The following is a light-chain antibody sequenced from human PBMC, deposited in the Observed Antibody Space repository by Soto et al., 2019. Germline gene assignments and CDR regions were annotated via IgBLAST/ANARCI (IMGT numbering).Light chain of an antibody. Sequence: QSVLTQPASVSGSPGQSITISCTGSSNDIGAYKYVSWYQQYPGKAPKLIIFEVSNRPSGVSNRFSGSKSGNTASLTIAGLQAEDEADYYCSSYTSSSTLVFGTGTKVTVL. V-gene: IGLV2-14*01. CDR1: SNDIGAYKY. CDR2: EVS. CDR3: SSYTSSSTLV. J-gene: IGLJ1*01.